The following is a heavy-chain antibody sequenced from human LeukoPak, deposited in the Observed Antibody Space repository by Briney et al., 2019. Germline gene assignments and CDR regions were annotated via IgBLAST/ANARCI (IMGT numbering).Heavy chain of an antibody. Sequence: PSETLSLTCTVSGGSISSGGYYWSWIRQPPGKGLEWIGYIYHSGSTYYNPSLKGRVTISVDRSKNQFSLKLSSVTAADTAVYYCARDSVGANDYWGQGTLVTVSS. D-gene: IGHD1-26*01. J-gene: IGHJ4*02. CDR3: ARDSVGANDY. CDR2: IYHSGST. CDR1: GGSISSGGYY. V-gene: IGHV4-30-2*01.